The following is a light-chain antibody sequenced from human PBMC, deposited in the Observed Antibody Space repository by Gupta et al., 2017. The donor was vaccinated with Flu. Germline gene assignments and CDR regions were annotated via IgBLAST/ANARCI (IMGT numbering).Light chain of an antibody. V-gene: IGKV4-1*01. CDR1: QSVLYSSDNKNY. CDR3: QQDDDAPNT. CDR2: WAS. J-gene: IGKJ4*01. Sequence: DIVMTQSPDSLAVSLGERATINCKSSQSVLYSSDNKNYLAWYQQKPGQPPKLLIYWASTRESGVPDRFSGSGSGTDFTLTISSLQAEDVAVYHCQQDDDAPNTFGKGTKVEIK.